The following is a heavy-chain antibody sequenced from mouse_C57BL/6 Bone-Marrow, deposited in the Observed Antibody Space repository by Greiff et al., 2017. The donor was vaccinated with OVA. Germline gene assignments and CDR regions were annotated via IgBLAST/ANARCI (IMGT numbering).Heavy chain of an antibody. CDR1: GFTFSSYT. CDR3: ARQGYYGSGAMDY. J-gene: IGHJ4*01. V-gene: IGHV5-9*01. D-gene: IGHD1-1*01. Sequence: KLVESGGGLVKPGGSLKLSCAASGFTFSSYTMSWVRQTPEKRLEWVATISGGGGNTYYPDSVKGRFTISRDNAKNTLYLQMSSLRSEDTALYYCARQGYYGSGAMDYWGQGTSVTVSS. CDR2: ISGGGGNT.